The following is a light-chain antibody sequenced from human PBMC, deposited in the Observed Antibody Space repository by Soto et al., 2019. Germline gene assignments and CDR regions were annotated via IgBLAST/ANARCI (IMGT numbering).Light chain of an antibody. CDR2: AAS. CDR3: QQTTSFPLT. Sequence: DIQMTQSPSFVSASVGDRVTITCRASQGISSWVAWYQHKPGRAPKLLIHAASSLESGVPSRFSGSGSGTDFTLTISSLQPEDCATYYCQQTTSFPLTFGGGTKVEIK. CDR1: QGISSW. V-gene: IGKV1-12*01. J-gene: IGKJ4*01.